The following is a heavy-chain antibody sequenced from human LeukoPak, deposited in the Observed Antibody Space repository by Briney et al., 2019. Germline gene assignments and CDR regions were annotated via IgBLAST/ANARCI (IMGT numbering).Heavy chain of an antibody. CDR3: AKGSRDSWYSFLEY. J-gene: IGHJ4*02. CDR2: ISASNGNT. Sequence: GGSLRLSCAGSVFTLNSFAMTWVPQAPGKGVKWVSGISASNGNTYHADSVKGRFTISRDNSKGTLYLQMNSMRVEDTAVYYCAKGSRDSWYSFLEYWGREPWSPSPQ. D-gene: IGHD5-24*01. CDR1: VFTLNSFA. V-gene: IGHV3-23*01.